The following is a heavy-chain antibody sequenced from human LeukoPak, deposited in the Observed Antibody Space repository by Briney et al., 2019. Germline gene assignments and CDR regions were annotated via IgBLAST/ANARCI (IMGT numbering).Heavy chain of an antibody. V-gene: IGHV3-23*01. Sequence: GGTLRLSCAASGFTFISYGMTWVRQAPGKGLEWVSAISGSGGSTYYADSVKGRFTISRDNSKNTLYLQMNSLRAEDTAVYYCAKDHVEQWLVGFLDYWGQGTLVTVSS. J-gene: IGHJ4*02. D-gene: IGHD6-19*01. CDR1: GFTFISYG. CDR3: AKDHVEQWLVGFLDY. CDR2: ISGSGGST.